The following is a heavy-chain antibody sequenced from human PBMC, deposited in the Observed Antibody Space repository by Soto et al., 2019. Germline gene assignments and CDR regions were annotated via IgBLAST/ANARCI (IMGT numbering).Heavy chain of an antibody. Sequence: SVKVSCKASGGTFSSYAISWVRQAPGQGLEWMGGIIPIFGTANYAQKFQGRVTITADKSTSTAYMELSSLRSEDTAVYYCARHNYDILTGYSWAWFDPWGQGTLVTVSS. CDR3: ARHNYDILTGYSWAWFDP. V-gene: IGHV1-69*06. D-gene: IGHD3-9*01. CDR2: IIPIFGTA. J-gene: IGHJ5*02. CDR1: GGTFSSYA.